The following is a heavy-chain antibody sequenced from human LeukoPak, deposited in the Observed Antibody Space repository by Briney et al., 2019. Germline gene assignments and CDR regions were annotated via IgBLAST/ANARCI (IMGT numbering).Heavy chain of an antibody. CDR2: ISSDGSSK. CDR1: GITVSSKY. CDR3: AKENTGDFDY. J-gene: IGHJ4*02. Sequence: GGSLRLSCAASGITVSSKYMSWVRQAPGKGLEWVAVISSDGSSKYYADSVKGRFTISRDNSRNTLYLHMNSLRPEDTAVYYCAKENTGDFDYWGQGTLVTVSS. D-gene: IGHD3-10*01. V-gene: IGHV3-30*18.